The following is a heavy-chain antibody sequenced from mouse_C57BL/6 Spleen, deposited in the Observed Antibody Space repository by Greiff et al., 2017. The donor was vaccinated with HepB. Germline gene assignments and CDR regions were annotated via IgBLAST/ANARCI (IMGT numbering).Heavy chain of an antibody. CDR2: INYDGSST. CDR3: ARDRGDYYGSSCLDY. D-gene: IGHD1-1*01. Sequence: EVQLVESEGGLVQPGSSMKLSCTASGFTFSDYYMAWVRQVPEKGLEWVANINYDGSSTYYLDSLKSRFIISRDNAKNILYLQMSSLKSEDTATYYCARDRGDYYGSSCLDYWGQGTTLTVSS. CDR1: GFTFSDYY. J-gene: IGHJ2*01. V-gene: IGHV5-16*01.